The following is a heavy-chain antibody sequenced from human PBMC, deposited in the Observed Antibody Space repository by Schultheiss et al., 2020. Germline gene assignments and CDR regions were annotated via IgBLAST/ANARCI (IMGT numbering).Heavy chain of an antibody. Sequence: ASVKVSCKASGGTFRSYAISWVRQAPGQGLEWMGIINPSGGSTSYAQKFQERVTITRDMSTSTACMGLSSLRSDDTAVYYCARGLLAYDILTGLFDLWGQGTLVTVSS. V-gene: IGHV1-46*01. D-gene: IGHD3-9*01. CDR1: GGTFRSYA. J-gene: IGHJ4*02. CDR3: ARGLLAYDILTGLFDL. CDR2: INPSGGST.